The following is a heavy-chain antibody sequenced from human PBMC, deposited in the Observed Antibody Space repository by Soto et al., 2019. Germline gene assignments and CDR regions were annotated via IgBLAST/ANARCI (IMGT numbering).Heavy chain of an antibody. J-gene: IGHJ3*02. D-gene: IGHD3-22*01. CDR3: AQGWRGTYYYDSSGPPPHDAFDI. Sequence: KTSETLSLTCTVSGGSISSGDYYWSWIRQPPGKGLEWIGYIYYSGSTYYNPSLKSRVTISVDTSKNQFSLKLSSVTAADTAVYYCAQGWRGTYYYDSSGPPPHDAFDIWGQGTMVTVSS. CDR2: IYYSGST. CDR1: GGSISSGDYY. V-gene: IGHV4-30-4*01.